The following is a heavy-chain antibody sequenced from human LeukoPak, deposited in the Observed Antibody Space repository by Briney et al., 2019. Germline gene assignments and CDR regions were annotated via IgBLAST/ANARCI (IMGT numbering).Heavy chain of an antibody. CDR3: ARDQLPIQDGDHLSYYFDY. CDR2: ISAYNGNT. V-gene: IGHV1-18*01. Sequence: ASVKVSCKASGYTFTSYGISWVRQAPGQGLEWMGWISAYNGNTNYAQKLQGRVTMTTDTSTSTAYMELRSLRSDDTAVYYCARDQLPIQDGDHLSYYFDYWGQGTLVTVSS. D-gene: IGHD2-2*01. J-gene: IGHJ4*02. CDR1: GYTFTSYG.